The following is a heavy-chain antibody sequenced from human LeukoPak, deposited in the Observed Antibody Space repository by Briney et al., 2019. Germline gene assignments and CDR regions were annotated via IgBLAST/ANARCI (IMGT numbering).Heavy chain of an antibody. V-gene: IGHV3-30*02. J-gene: IGHJ4*02. CDR1: GFAFSSYG. CDR2: IRFDGNSK. Sequence: GGSLRLSCAASGFAFSSYGMHWVRQAPGKGLECVAFIRFDGNSKYCADSVKGRFTISRDNSKNTLYLQMNSLRAEDTAVYFCAKDADYDSSGYLDYWGQGTLVTVSS. CDR3: AKDADYDSSGYLDY. D-gene: IGHD3-22*01.